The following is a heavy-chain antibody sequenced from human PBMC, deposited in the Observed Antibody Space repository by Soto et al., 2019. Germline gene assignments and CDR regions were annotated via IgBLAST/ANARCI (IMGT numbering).Heavy chain of an antibody. V-gene: IGHV3-23*01. D-gene: IGHD3-10*01. J-gene: IGHJ4*02. CDR1: GFTFSSYA. CDR2: ISGSGGST. CDR3: AKSKVLLWVGELSPNIEY. Sequence: EVQLLESGGGLVQPGGSLRLSCAASGFTFSSYAMSWVRQAPGKGLEWVSAISGSGGSTYYADSVKGRFTISRDNSKNTVYLQMNSLRAEDTAVYYCAKSKVLLWVGELSPNIEYWGQGTLVTVSS.